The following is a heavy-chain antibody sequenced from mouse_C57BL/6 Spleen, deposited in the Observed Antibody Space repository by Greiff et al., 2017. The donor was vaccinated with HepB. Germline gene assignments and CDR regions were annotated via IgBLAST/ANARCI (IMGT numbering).Heavy chain of an antibody. CDR2: IYPGDGDT. Sequence: VKVVESGPELVKPGASVKISCKASGYAFSSSWMNWVKQRPGKGLEWIGRIYPGDGDTNYNGKFKGKATLTADKSSSTAYMQLSSLTSEDSAVYFCARDDYVTWFAYWGQGTLVTVSA. CDR3: ARDDYVTWFAY. CDR1: GYAFSSSW. V-gene: IGHV1-82*01. D-gene: IGHD2-4*01. J-gene: IGHJ3*01.